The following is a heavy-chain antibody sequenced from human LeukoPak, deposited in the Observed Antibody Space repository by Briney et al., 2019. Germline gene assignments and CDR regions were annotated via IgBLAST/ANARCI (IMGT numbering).Heavy chain of an antibody. D-gene: IGHD6-19*01. CDR2: ITGSGDGT. V-gene: IGHV3-23*01. J-gene: IGHJ4*02. Sequence: GGSLRLSCAASGFTFSTYAMSWVHQAPGKGLEWVLSITGSGDGTYYADFVKGRFTISRDNSKNTLYLQMNSLRAEDTAVYYCAKGGSSGYYLFDYWGQGTLVTVSS. CDR3: AKGGSSGYYLFDY. CDR1: GFTFSTYA.